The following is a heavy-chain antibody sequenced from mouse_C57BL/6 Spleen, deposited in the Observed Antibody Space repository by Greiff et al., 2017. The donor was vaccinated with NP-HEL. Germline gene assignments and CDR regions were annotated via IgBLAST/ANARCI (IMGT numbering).Heavy chain of an antibody. CDR1: GYTFTSYW. Sequence: QVQLQQPGAELVKPGASVKLSCKASGYTFTSYWMHWVKQRPGQGLEWIGMIHPNSGSTNYNEKFKSKATLTVDKSSSTAYMQLSSLTSEDSAVYYCARIGDYGSSYVWFAYWGQGTLVAVSA. D-gene: IGHD1-1*01. CDR3: ARIGDYGSSYVWFAY. CDR2: IHPNSGST. J-gene: IGHJ3*01. V-gene: IGHV1-64*01.